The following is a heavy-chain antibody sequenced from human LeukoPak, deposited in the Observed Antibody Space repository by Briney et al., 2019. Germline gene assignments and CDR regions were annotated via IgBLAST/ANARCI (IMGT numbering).Heavy chain of an antibody. D-gene: IGHD3-22*01. V-gene: IGHV4-59*01. Sequence: SETLSLTCTVSGGSISSYYWNWIRQPPGKGLEWIGYIYYSGSTNYNPSLKSRVTISVDTSKNQFPLKLSSVSAADTAVYYCAREQDSSGYAFDIWGQGTMVTVSS. J-gene: IGHJ3*02. CDR3: AREQDSSGYAFDI. CDR2: IYYSGST. CDR1: GGSISSYY.